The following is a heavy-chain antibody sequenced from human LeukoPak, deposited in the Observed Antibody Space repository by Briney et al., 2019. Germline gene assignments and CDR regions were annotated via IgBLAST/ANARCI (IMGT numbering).Heavy chain of an antibody. Sequence: SETLSLTCAVYGGSFSGYYWGWIRQPPGKGLEWIGSIYYSGSTYYNRSLKSRVTISVDKSKNQFSLKLSSVTAADTAVYYCARDQGYGGNSGAFDIWGQGTMVTVSS. D-gene: IGHD4-23*01. V-gene: IGHV4-34*01. CDR1: GGSFSGYY. J-gene: IGHJ3*02. CDR3: ARDQGYGGNSGAFDI. CDR2: IYYSGST.